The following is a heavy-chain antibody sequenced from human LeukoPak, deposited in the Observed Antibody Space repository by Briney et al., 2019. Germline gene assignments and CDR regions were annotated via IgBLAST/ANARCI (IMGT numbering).Heavy chain of an antibody. CDR1: GFTFSSYS. D-gene: IGHD6-19*01. CDR2: ISSSSSYR. Sequence: GGSLRLSCAASGFTFSSYSMNWVRQAPGKGLEWVSSISSSSSYRYYADSVKGRFTISRDNAKNSLYLQMNSLRAEDTAVYYCARIYSSGWSELDYRGQGTLVTVSS. J-gene: IGHJ4*02. CDR3: ARIYSSGWSELDY. V-gene: IGHV3-21*01.